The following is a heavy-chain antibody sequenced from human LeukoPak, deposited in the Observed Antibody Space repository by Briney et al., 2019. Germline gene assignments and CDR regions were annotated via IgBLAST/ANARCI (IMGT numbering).Heavy chain of an antibody. J-gene: IGHJ3*02. Sequence: GGALTLTCAASVLTFDDYARNWVRQAPGKGLEWVGGISWNSGSIGYADSVNGRFTISRDNAKNSLYLQMNSLRAEDTALYYCAKSDGYNSLDAFDIWGQGTMVTVSS. D-gene: IGHD5-24*01. V-gene: IGHV3-9*01. CDR1: VLTFDDYA. CDR3: AKSDGYNSLDAFDI. CDR2: ISWNSGSI.